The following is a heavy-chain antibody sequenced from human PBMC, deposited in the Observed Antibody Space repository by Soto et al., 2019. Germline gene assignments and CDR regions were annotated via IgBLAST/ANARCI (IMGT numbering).Heavy chain of an antibody. CDR3: ARVFGGRYLSTWFDP. V-gene: IGHV4-59*01. J-gene: IGHJ5*02. CDR2: IYYSGST. D-gene: IGHD3-16*02. Sequence: PSETLSLTCTVSGGSISSYYWSWIRQPPGKGLEWIGYIYYSGSTNYNPSLKSRVTISVDTSKNQFSLKLSSVTAADTAVYYCARVFGGRYLSTWFDPWGQGTLVTVSS. CDR1: GGSISSYY.